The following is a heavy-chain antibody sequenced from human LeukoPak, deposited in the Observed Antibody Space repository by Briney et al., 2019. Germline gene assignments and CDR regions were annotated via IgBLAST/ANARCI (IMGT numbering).Heavy chain of an antibody. D-gene: IGHD6-13*01. J-gene: IGHJ5*02. Sequence: SETLSLTCTVSGGSISSYYWSWIRQPAGKGLEWIGRIYTSGSTNYNPSLKSRVTMSVDTSKNQFSLKLSSVTAADTAVYYCARHAWRIAAAYYTFDPWGQGTLVTVSS. V-gene: IGHV4-4*07. CDR1: GGSISSYY. CDR2: IYTSGST. CDR3: ARHAWRIAAAYYTFDP.